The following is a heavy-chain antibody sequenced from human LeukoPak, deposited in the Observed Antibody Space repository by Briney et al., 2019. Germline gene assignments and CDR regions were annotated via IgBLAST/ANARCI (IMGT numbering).Heavy chain of an antibody. CDR1: GFTFRSYA. J-gene: IGHJ6*02. CDR3: ANTIRFGDHYGMDV. D-gene: IGHD3-10*01. CDR2: ISGSGGDT. Sequence: GGSLRLSCAASGFTFRSYAIYWVRQAPGKGLEWVSGISGSGGDTYLADSVRGRFTISRDNSKNTVFLQMDSLRAEDTAVYYCANTIRFGDHYGMDVWGQGTTVTVSS. V-gene: IGHV3-23*01.